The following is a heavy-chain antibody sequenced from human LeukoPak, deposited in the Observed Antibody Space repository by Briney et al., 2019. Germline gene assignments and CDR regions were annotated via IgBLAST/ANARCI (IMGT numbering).Heavy chain of an antibody. D-gene: IGHD4-23*01. V-gene: IGHV4-59*01. Sequence: SETLSLTCTVSGGSISSYYWSWIRQPPGKGLEWIGYIYYSGSTNYNPSLKSRVTISVDTSKNQFSLKLSSVTAADTAVYYCARVRDDYGGKQLYYYYYYMDVWGKGTTVTVSS. CDR3: ARVRDDYGGKQLYYYYYYMDV. J-gene: IGHJ6*03. CDR2: IYYSGST. CDR1: GGSISSYY.